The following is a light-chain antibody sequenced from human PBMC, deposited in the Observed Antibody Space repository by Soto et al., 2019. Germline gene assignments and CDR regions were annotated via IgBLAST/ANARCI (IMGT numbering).Light chain of an antibody. CDR2: AAF. CDR3: QNYDSAPNT. V-gene: IGKV1-27*01. Sequence: DIQMTQSPSSLSASVGDRVTITCRASQGINNHLACYQQKPGKVPNLLIYAAFTLQSGVPSRFSGSGSGTDFTLPISRLEPEDVATYYCQNYDSAPNTFGQATKLEIK. J-gene: IGKJ2*01. CDR1: QGINNH.